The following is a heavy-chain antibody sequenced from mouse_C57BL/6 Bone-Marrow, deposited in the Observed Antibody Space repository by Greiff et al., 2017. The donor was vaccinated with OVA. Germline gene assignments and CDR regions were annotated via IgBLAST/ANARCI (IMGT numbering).Heavy chain of an antibody. J-gene: IGHJ4*01. CDR3: AILFITTVVSAMDY. CDR1: GFSLTSYA. V-gene: IGHV2-9-1*01. CDR2: IWTGGGT. D-gene: IGHD1-1*01. Sequence: VKLQESGPGLVAPSQSLSITCTVSGFSLTSYAISWVRQPPGKGLEWLGVIWTGGGTNYNSALKSRLSISKDNSKSQVFLKMNSLQTDDTARYYCAILFITTVVSAMDYWGQGTSVTVSS.